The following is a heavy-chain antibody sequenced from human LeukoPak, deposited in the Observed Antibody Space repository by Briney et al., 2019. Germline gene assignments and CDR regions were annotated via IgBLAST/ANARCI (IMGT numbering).Heavy chain of an antibody. D-gene: IGHD6-19*01. V-gene: IGHV3-48*04. CDR1: GFTFSSYG. CDR2: ISSSGNAI. J-gene: IGHJ5*02. Sequence: GGSLRLSCAASGFTFSSYGMHWVRQAPGKGLEWVSHISSSGNAIHYADSVKGRFTISRDNAKNSLYLQMNSLRAEDTAVYYCVTYSLVVAGADHWGQGTLVTVSS. CDR3: VTYSLVVAGADH.